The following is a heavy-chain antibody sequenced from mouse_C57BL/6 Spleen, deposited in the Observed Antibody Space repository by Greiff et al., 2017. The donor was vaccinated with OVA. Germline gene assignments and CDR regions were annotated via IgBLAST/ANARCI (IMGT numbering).Heavy chain of an antibody. V-gene: IGHV1-61*01. Sequence: VQLQQPGAELVRPGSSVKLSCKASGYTFTSYWMDWVKQRPGQGLEWIGNIYPSDSETHYNQKFKDKATLTVDKSSSTAYMQLSSLTSEDSAVYYCARVPYYYGSFDYWGQGTTLTVSS. CDR1: GYTFTSYW. D-gene: IGHD1-1*01. CDR3: ARVPYYYGSFDY. CDR2: IYPSDSET. J-gene: IGHJ2*01.